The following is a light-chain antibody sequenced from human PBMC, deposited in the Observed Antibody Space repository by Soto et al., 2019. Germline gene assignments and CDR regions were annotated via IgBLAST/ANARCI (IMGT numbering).Light chain of an antibody. CDR2: WAS. V-gene: IGKV4-1*01. CDR1: QSLLYRSNNKNY. Sequence: DIVMTQSPDSLAVSLGERATINCKSNQSLLYRSNNKNYLAWYQQKPRQPPTLLIYWASTRESGVPDRFSGSGSGTDSTLTLNSLQPEDVAVYYCQQYYDSPRTFGQGTRVEI. CDR3: QQYYDSPRT. J-gene: IGKJ1*01.